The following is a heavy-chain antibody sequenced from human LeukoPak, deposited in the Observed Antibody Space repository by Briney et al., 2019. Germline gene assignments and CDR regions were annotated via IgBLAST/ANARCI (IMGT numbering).Heavy chain of an antibody. V-gene: IGHV3-7*03. CDR1: GFTFSSYG. CDR2: IKQDGSEK. Sequence: PGGSLRLSCAASGFTFSSYGMSWVRQAPGKGLEWVANIKQDGSEKYYVDSVKGRFTVSRDNAENSLYLQMSSLRAEDTAVYYCARLTQLARGRYWGQGTLVTVSS. J-gene: IGHJ4*02. D-gene: IGHD6-6*01. CDR3: ARLTQLARGRY.